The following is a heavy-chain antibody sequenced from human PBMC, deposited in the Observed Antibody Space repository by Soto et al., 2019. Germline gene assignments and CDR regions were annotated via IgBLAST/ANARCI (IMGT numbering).Heavy chain of an antibody. D-gene: IGHD2-2*01. V-gene: IGHV4-61*01. Sequence: SETLSLTCTVSGGSVSSGTYYWNWLRQSPGMELEWIGYIHYSGSTYYNPSLTSRVTMSLNTSKIQFSLMLRSVTAADTAMYYCARELVVVPAAILYYYYGMDVWGQGTTVT. CDR1: GGSVSSGTYY. CDR2: IHYSGST. J-gene: IGHJ6*02. CDR3: ARELVVVPAAILYYYYGMDV.